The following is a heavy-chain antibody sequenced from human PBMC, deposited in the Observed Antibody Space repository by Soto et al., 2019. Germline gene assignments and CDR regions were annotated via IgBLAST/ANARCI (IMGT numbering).Heavy chain of an antibody. Sequence: SETRSLTCVVSGGSISGTNWWTWVRQPPGKGLEWIGEIHDSGSTNYNPSLKSRVNISVDKSESQFSLKLTSVTAADTAVYYCARVRDNVFGREVWGYRTPVSDS. J-gene: IGHJ6*02. CDR2: IHDSGST. V-gene: IGHV4-4*02. CDR3: ARVRDNVFGREV. D-gene: IGHD3-3*01. CDR1: GGSISGTNW.